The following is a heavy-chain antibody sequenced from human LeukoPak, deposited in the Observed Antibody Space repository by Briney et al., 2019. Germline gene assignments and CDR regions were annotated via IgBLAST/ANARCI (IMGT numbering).Heavy chain of an antibody. V-gene: IGHV1-18*01. CDR3: ARAQWLVRTDY. CDR1: GGTFSSYA. D-gene: IGHD6-19*01. J-gene: IGHJ4*02. CDR2: ISAYNGNT. Sequence: ASVKVSCKASGGTFSSYAISWVRQAPGQGLEWMGWISAYNGNTNYAQKLQGRVTMTTDTSTSTAYMELRSLRPDDTAVYYCARAQWLVRTDYWGQGTLVTVSS.